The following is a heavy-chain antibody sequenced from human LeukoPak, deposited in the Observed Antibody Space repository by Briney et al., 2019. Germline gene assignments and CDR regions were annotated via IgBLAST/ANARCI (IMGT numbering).Heavy chain of an antibody. V-gene: IGHV3-30-3*01. CDR3: ARVYSTGGYYYYGMDV. D-gene: IGHD6-25*01. CDR1: GFTFSSYW. CDR2: ISYDGSNK. J-gene: IGHJ6*02. Sequence: GGSLRLSCAASGFTFSSYWMNWVRQAPGKGLEWVAVISYDGSNKYYADSVKGRFTISRDNSKNTLYLQMNSLRAEDTAVYYCARVYSTGGYYYYGMDVWGQGTTVTVSS.